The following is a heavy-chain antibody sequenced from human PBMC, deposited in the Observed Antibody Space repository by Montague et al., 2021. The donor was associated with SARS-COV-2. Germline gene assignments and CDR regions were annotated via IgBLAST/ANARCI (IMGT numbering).Heavy chain of an antibody. CDR3: ARAQNTCFIANCVNYFEV. D-gene: IGHD1-1*01. V-gene: IGHV4-59*01. CDR1: GGSISSYY. Sequence: SETLSLTCEVSGGSISSYYWSWIRQSPGKGLEWIGYVHYTASTKYNPSLKTRVTLSLDTPKNRFSLKLSSVTAADTAVYYCARAQNTCFIANCVNYFEVWGLGTLVTVSS. CDR2: VHYTAST. J-gene: IGHJ4*02.